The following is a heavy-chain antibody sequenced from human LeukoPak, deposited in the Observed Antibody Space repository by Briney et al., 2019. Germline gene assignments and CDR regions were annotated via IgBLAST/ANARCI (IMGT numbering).Heavy chain of an antibody. CDR3: AREFMSSSAWIWFDP. CDR2: INPNSGGT. D-gene: IGHD6-6*01. J-gene: IGHJ5*02. Sequence: ASVKVSCKASGYTFTGYYIHWVRQAPGQGVEWMGWINPNSGGTNYAQKFQGRVTMTRDTSISTAYMELSRLRSDDTALYYCAREFMSSSAWIWFDPWGQGTLVTVSS. CDR1: GYTFTGYY. V-gene: IGHV1-2*02.